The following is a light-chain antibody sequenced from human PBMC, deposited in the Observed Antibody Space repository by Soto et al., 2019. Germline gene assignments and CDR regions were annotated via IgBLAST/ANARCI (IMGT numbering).Light chain of an antibody. CDR1: SSDIGIYNF. J-gene: IGLJ1*01. Sequence: QSVLTQPASVSGSPEQSITIFWTGTSSDIGIYNFVSWYQQDPGKAPKLMIYNVYSRPSGVYRRFSGSTYGNKASVTISWLHAEDEADYTCNSYTSDSTYVFGTGTKV. V-gene: IGLV2-14*03. CDR3: NSYTSDSTYV. CDR2: NVY.